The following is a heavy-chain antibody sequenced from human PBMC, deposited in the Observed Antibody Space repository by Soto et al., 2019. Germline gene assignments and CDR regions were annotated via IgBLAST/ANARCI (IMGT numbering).Heavy chain of an antibody. D-gene: IGHD3-9*01. V-gene: IGHV4-59*02. CDR1: GGSVYDFY. CDR3: ARGHGIYVRFDF. Sequence: PSETLSLTCSVSGGSVYDFYWNWLRQSPGKGLEWIGNIYNTGTTNYNPSLRSRATISIDTSKNQFSLHLKSVTAADSAMYFCARGHGIYVRFDFWGQGARVTVS. J-gene: IGHJ4*02. CDR2: IYNTGTT.